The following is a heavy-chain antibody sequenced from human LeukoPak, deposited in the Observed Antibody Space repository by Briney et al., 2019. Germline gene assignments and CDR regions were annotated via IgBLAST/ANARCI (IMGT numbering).Heavy chain of an antibody. CDR3: ARSQANTGTYTQY. Sequence: GGSLRLSCAASGFTFSSYGMDWVRQAPGKGLEWVAFIRYDGSNKYYADSVKGRFTISRDNSKNTLFLQMKSLRTEDTAVYYCARSQANTGTYTQYWGQGALVTVSS. J-gene: IGHJ4*02. V-gene: IGHV3-30*02. CDR2: IRYDGSNK. CDR1: GFTFSSYG. D-gene: IGHD1-14*01.